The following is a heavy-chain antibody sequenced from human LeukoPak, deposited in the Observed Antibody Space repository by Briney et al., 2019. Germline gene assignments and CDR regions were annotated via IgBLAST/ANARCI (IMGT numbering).Heavy chain of an antibody. D-gene: IGHD3-3*01. Sequence: SETLSLTCTVSGGSISSYYWSWIRQPPGKGLEWIGYIYYSGSTNYNPSLKSRVTISVDTSKNQFSLKLSSVTAADTAVYYCARGNYDFWSGYSNWCFDLWGRGTLVTVSS. V-gene: IGHV4-59*01. CDR3: ARGNYDFWSGYSNWCFDL. J-gene: IGHJ2*01. CDR2: IYYSGST. CDR1: GGSISSYY.